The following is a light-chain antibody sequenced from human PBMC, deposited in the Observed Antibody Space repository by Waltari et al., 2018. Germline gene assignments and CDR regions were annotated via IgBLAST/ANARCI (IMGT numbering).Light chain of an antibody. V-gene: IGKV3-15*01. CDR2: GAT. CDR3: HQYNDGPPFN. CDR1: QSVTTN. J-gene: IGKJ2*01. Sequence: EIVMAQSPASLSVSPGERAIFSLRASQSVTTNVAWYQQKPGQPPRLLIYGATTRATYIPARFSGSGSGTEFTLTITSPQSEDVGVYYCHQYNDGPPFNFGQGTKLEIK.